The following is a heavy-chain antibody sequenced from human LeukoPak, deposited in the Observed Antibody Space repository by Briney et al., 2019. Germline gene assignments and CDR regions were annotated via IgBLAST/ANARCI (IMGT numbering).Heavy chain of an antibody. V-gene: IGHV3-64*01. Sequence: GGSLRLSCAASGFTFSSHAMHWVRQAPGKGLEYVSAISSNGGSTYYANSVKGRFTISRDNSKNTLYLQMGSLRAEDMAVYYCARDRGLLWFGELSFDFDYWGQGTLVTVSS. CDR3: ARDRGLLWFGELSFDFDY. J-gene: IGHJ4*02. CDR1: GFTFSSHA. D-gene: IGHD3-10*01. CDR2: ISSNGGST.